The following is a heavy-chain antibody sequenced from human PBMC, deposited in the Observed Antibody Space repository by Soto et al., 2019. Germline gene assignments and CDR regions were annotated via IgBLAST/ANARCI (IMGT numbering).Heavy chain of an antibody. CDR3: ARVRYYDSGSSINWFDP. V-gene: IGHV4-30-4*01. CDR1: GGSISSGDYY. CDR2: IYYSGST. J-gene: IGHJ5*02. D-gene: IGHD3-10*01. Sequence: PSETLSLTCTVSGGSISSGDYYWSWIRQPPGKGLEWIGYIYYSGSTNYNPSLKSRVTISVDTSKNQFSLKLSSVTAADTAVYYCARVRYYDSGSSINWFDPWGQGTLVTVSS.